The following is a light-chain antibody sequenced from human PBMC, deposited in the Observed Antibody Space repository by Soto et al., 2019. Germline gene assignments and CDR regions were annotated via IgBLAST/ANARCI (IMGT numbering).Light chain of an antibody. Sequence: DIQMTQSPSSLSASVGDGVTITCRASQSISSYLNWYQQKPGKAPKLLIYPASSLQSGVPSRFSGRGSGTDFTLTISSLQPEDFATYYCQQSYSTPLTFGGGTKVDSK. V-gene: IGKV1-39*01. CDR1: QSISSY. CDR3: QQSYSTPLT. CDR2: PAS. J-gene: IGKJ4*01.